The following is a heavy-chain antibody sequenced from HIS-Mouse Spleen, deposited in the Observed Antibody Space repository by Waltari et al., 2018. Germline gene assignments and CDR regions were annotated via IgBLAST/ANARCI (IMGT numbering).Heavy chain of an antibody. Sequence: QLQLQESGPGLVKPSETLSLTCTVSGGSISSSSYYWGWIRQPPGKGLEWIGSIYYSGSTYYNPSLKGRFTISVDTSKNQFSLKLSSVTAADTAVYYCAREIPYSSSWYDWYFDLWGRGTLVTVSS. CDR2: IYYSGST. CDR1: GGSISSSSYY. CDR3: AREIPYSSSWYDWYFDL. J-gene: IGHJ2*01. V-gene: IGHV4-39*07. D-gene: IGHD6-13*01.